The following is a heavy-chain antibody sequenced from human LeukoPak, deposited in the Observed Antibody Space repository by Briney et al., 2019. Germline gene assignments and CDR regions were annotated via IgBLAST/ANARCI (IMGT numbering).Heavy chain of an antibody. D-gene: IGHD2-8*01. CDR3: ARERVLCTNGVCSGNYFDY. CDR1: GGSISSYY. Sequence: PSETLSLTCTVSGGSISSYYWSWIRQPPGKGLEWIGYIYYSGSTNYNPSFKSRVTISVDTSKNQFSLKLSSVTAADTAVYYCARERVLCTNGVCSGNYFDYWGQGTLVTVSS. CDR2: IYYSGST. J-gene: IGHJ4*02. V-gene: IGHV4-59*01.